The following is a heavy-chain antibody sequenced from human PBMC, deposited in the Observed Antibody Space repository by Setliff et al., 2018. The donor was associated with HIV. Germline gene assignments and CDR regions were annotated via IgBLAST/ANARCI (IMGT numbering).Heavy chain of an antibody. CDR3: VRGGLTGIDL. Sequence: PSETLSLTCTVSGGALNDYSWSWIRQSRGKRLEWIGYIRYTDSTDYNPSLESRVTMSVDTSKKQISLKLTSVTAADSAVYYCVRGGLTGIDLWGQGTPVTVSS. V-gene: IGHV4-59*01. CDR2: IRYTDST. J-gene: IGHJ5*02. D-gene: IGHD3-9*01. CDR1: GGALNDYS.